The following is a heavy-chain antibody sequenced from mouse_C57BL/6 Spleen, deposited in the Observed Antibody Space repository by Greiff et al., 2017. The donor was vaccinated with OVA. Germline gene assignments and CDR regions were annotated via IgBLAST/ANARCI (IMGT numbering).Heavy chain of an antibody. CDR3: ARGAYYYGSSYAMDY. V-gene: IGHV3-6*01. CDR1: GYSITSGYY. J-gene: IGHJ4*01. D-gene: IGHD1-1*01. CDR2: ISYDGSN. Sequence: EVQLQQSGPGLVKPSQSLSLTCSVTGYSITSGYYWNWIRQFPGNKLEWMGYISYDGSNNYNPSLKNRISITRDTSKNQFFLKLNSVTTEDTATYYCARGAYYYGSSYAMDYWGQGTSVTVSS.